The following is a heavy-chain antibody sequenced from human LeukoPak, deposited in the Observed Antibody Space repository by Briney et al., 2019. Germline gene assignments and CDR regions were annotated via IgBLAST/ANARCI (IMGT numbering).Heavy chain of an antibody. CDR3: AREKYYDFWSGYFIPPNQRGMDV. CDR2: IKQDGSEK. CDR1: GFTVSSTY. J-gene: IGHJ6*02. D-gene: IGHD3-3*01. V-gene: IGHV3-7*03. Sequence: PGGSLRLSCAASGFTVSSTYVSWVRQAPGKGLEWVANIKQDGSEKYYVDSVKGRFTISRDNAKNSLYLQMNSLRAEDTAVYYCAREKYYDFWSGYFIPPNQRGMDVWGQGTTVTVSS.